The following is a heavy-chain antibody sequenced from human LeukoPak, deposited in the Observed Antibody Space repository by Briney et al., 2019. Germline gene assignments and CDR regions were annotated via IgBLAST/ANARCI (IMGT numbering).Heavy chain of an antibody. Sequence: SETLSLTCTVSGGSISSYYWSWIRQPPGKGLEWIGYIYYSGSTNYNPSLKSRVTISVDTSKNRFSLKLSSVTAADTAVYYCARGPRGWSGYPYYFDYWGQGTLVTVSS. D-gene: IGHD3-3*01. J-gene: IGHJ4*02. CDR1: GGSISSYY. V-gene: IGHV4-59*01. CDR3: ARGPRGWSGYPYYFDY. CDR2: IYYSGST.